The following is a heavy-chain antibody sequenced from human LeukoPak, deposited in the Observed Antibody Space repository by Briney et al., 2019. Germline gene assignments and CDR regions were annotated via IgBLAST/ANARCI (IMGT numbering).Heavy chain of an antibody. CDR1: GYTFTSYD. CDR2: MNPNSGNT. CDR3: ARSLRFPGPYYYYYYMDV. Sequence: ASVKVSCKASGYTFTSYDINWVRQATGQGLEWMGWMNPNSGNTGYAQKFQGRVTITRNTSISTAYMELSSLRSEDTAVYYCARSLRFPGPYYYYYYMDVWGKGTTVTVSS. D-gene: IGHD3-3*01. J-gene: IGHJ6*03. V-gene: IGHV1-8*03.